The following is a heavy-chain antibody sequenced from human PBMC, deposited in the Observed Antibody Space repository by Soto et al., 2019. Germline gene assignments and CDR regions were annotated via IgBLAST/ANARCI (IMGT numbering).Heavy chain of an antibody. CDR2: INHSGST. Sequence: TLSLTCAVYGGSFSGYYWSWIRQPPGKGLEWIGEINHSGSTNYNPSLKSQVTISVDTSKNQFSLKLSSVTAADTAVYYCARGQELRFLEWLSRYYYYYGMDVWGQGTTVTVSS. CDR1: GGSFSGYY. V-gene: IGHV4-34*01. CDR3: ARGQELRFLEWLSRYYYYYGMDV. D-gene: IGHD3-3*01. J-gene: IGHJ6*02.